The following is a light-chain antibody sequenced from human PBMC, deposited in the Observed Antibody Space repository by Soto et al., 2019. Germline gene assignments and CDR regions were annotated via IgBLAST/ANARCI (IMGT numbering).Light chain of an antibody. CDR2: DAS. Sequence: EIVLTQSPATLSLSPGERATLSCRASQSVSSYLAWYQQKPGQAPRLLIYDASNRATGIPARFSGSGSGTDFTLTISSLEPGDFAVYYCQQRSNWPPALTSRGGTKVDIK. J-gene: IGKJ4*01. V-gene: IGKV3-11*01. CDR1: QSVSSY. CDR3: QQRSNWPPALT.